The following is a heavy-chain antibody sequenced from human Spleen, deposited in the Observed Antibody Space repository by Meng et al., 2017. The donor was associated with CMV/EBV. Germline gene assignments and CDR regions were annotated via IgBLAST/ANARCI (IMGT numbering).Heavy chain of an antibody. Sequence: CAASGLKFSKYWMHWVRQAPGKGLVWVARINSDGTTTNYADSVKGRFTISRDNAKNTLYLQMNSLRAEDTAVYYCARCLSGSIRGVGYWGQGTLVTVSS. CDR3: ARCLSGSIRGVGY. D-gene: IGHD3-10*01. CDR2: INSDGTTT. CDR1: GLKFSKYW. V-gene: IGHV3-74*01. J-gene: IGHJ4*02.